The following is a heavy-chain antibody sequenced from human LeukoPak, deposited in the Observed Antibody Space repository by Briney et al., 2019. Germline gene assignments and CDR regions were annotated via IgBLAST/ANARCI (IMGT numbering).Heavy chain of an antibody. CDR2: IIPILGIA. J-gene: IGHJ4*02. Sequence: EASVKVSCKASGGTFSSYAISWVRQAPGQGLEWMGRIIPILGIANYAQKFQGRVTITADKSTSTAYMELSSLRSEDTAVYYCARDNLQKWSSSSYWGQGTLVTVSS. CDR1: GGTFSSYA. CDR3: ARDNLQKWSSSSY. V-gene: IGHV1-69*04. D-gene: IGHD6-13*01.